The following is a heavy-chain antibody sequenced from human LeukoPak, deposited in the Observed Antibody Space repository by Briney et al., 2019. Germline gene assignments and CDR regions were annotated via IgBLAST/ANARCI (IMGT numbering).Heavy chain of an antibody. Sequence: GRSLRLSCAASGFTFSSYGRHWVRQAPGKGLEWVAVIWYDGSNKYYADSVKGRFTISRDNSKNTLYLQMNSLRAEDTAVYYCARGYYDILTGSYYYGMDVWGKGTTVTVSS. D-gene: IGHD3-9*01. CDR3: ARGYYDILTGSYYYGMDV. J-gene: IGHJ6*04. CDR1: GFTFSSYG. CDR2: IWYDGSNK. V-gene: IGHV3-33*01.